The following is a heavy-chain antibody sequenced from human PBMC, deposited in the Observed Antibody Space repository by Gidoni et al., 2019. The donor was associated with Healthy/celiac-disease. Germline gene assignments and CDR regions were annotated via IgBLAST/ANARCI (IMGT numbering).Heavy chain of an antibody. CDR3: ANVNIAVAGTYYYYCMDV. CDR2: IYYSGST. CDR1: GGSISSSSSY. J-gene: IGHJ6*02. V-gene: IGHV4-39*01. D-gene: IGHD6-19*01. Sequence: QLQLQESGPGLVKPSETRSLTCTVSGGSISSSSSYWGWIRQPPGTGLEWIGSIYYSGSTYYNPYLKSRVTISVDTSKNQFSLKLSSVTAVDTAVYYCANVNIAVAGTYYYYCMDVWGQGTTVTVSS.